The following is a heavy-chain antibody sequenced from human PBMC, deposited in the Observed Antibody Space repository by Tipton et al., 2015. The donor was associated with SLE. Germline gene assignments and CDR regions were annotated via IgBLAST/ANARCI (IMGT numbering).Heavy chain of an antibody. CDR2: IYYSGST. V-gene: IGHV4-39*01. Sequence: TLSLTCTVSGGSISSSSYYWGWIRQPPGKGLEWIGYIYYSGSTYYNPSLKSRVTIFVDTSKNQFSLKLSSVTAADTAIYYCARRDVVLGGFDYWGQGTLVTVSS. D-gene: IGHD3-16*01. CDR1: GGSISSSSYY. CDR3: ARRDVVLGGFDY. J-gene: IGHJ4*02.